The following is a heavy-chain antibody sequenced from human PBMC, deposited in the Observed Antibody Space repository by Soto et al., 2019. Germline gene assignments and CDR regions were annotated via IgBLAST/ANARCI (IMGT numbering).Heavy chain of an antibody. J-gene: IGHJ4*02. V-gene: IGHV3-43*01. CDR1: GFTFDDYT. CDR2: ISWDGGSP. Sequence: DVQLVESGGVVVQPGGSLRLSCAASGFTFDDYTMHWVRQAPGKGLEWVSLISWDGGSPFYADSVKGRFTISRDNSKNSLYLQMNSLRTEDTALYYCARAIASVGTDYWGQGTLVTVSS. CDR3: ARAIASVGTDY. D-gene: IGHD6-13*01.